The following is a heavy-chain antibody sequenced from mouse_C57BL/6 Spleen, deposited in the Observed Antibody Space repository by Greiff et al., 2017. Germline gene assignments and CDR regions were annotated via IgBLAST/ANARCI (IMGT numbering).Heavy chain of an antibody. CDR3: ARSGSNYRGYYFDY. CDR1: GYAFSSSW. D-gene: IGHD2-5*01. Sequence: QVQLKESGPELVKPGASVKISCKASGYAFSSSWMNWVKQRPGKGLEWIGRIYPGDGDTNYNGKFKGKATLTADKSSSTAYMQLSSLTSEDSAVYFCARSGSNYRGYYFDYWGQGTTLTVSS. CDR2: IYPGDGDT. V-gene: IGHV1-82*01. J-gene: IGHJ2*01.